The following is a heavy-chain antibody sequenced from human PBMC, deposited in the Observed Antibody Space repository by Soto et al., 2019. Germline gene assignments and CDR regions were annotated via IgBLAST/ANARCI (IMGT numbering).Heavy chain of an antibody. CDR3: ARGTHWVTYYYDSSGPDAFDI. Sequence: ASVKVSCKVSGYTLTELSMHWVRQAPGKGLEWMGGFDPEDGETIYAQKFQGRVTMTEDTSTDTAYMELSSLRSEDTAVYYCARGTHWVTYYYDSSGPDAFDIWGQGTMVTVSS. CDR1: GYTLTELS. V-gene: IGHV1-24*01. CDR2: FDPEDGET. J-gene: IGHJ3*02. D-gene: IGHD3-22*01.